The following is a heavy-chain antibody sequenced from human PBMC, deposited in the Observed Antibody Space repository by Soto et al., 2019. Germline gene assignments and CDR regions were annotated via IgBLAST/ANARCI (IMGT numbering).Heavy chain of an antibody. CDR2: INAGNGNT. Sequence: ASVKVSCKASGYTFTSYAMHWVRQAPGQRLEWMGWINAGNGNTKYSQKFQGRVTITRDTSASTAYMELSSLRSEDTAVYYCATTHRIVVVVAATGNDAFDIWGQGTMVTVSS. CDR3: ATTHRIVVVVAATGNDAFDI. D-gene: IGHD2-15*01. V-gene: IGHV1-3*01. CDR1: GYTFTSYA. J-gene: IGHJ3*02.